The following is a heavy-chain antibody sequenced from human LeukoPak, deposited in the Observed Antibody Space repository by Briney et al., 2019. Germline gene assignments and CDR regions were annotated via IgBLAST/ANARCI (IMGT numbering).Heavy chain of an antibody. CDR2: ISINGGST. Sequence: PGGSLRLSCAASGFTFSSYAMRWVRQAPGKGLEYVSAISINGGSTYYANSVEGRFTISRDNSKNTLYLQMGSLRAEDMAVYYCARERPASRDGYNALEHWGQGTLVTVSS. J-gene: IGHJ1*01. CDR3: ARERPASRDGYNALEH. CDR1: GFTFSSYA. D-gene: IGHD5-24*01. V-gene: IGHV3-64*01.